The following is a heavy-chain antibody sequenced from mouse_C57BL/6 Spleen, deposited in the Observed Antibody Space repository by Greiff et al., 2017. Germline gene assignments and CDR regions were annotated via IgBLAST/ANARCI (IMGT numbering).Heavy chain of an antibody. D-gene: IGHD1-1*01. CDR2: IDPSDSYT. CDR1: GYTFTSYW. Sequence: VQLQQPGAELVMPGASVKLSCKASGYTFTSYWMHWVKQRPGQGLEWIGEIDPSDSYTNYNQKFKGKSTLTVDKSSSTAYMQLSSLTSEDSAVYYCARRGGHGSPYYYAMDYWGQGTSVTVSS. V-gene: IGHV1-69*01. CDR3: ARRGGHGSPYYYAMDY. J-gene: IGHJ4*01.